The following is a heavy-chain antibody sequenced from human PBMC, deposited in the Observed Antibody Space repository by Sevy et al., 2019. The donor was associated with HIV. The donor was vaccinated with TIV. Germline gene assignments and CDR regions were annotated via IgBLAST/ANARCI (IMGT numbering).Heavy chain of an antibody. D-gene: IGHD2-2*01. J-gene: IGHJ5*02. V-gene: IGHV3-33*01. CDR1: GFTLSSYG. CDR3: ARAPGYCTSTNCYDWFDP. Sequence: GGSLRLSGEASGFTLSSYGMTWVGRAPGKGLKWVPVIGNDGINQYYADSLEGRFTFSRDNSTNTLYLQMNSLRAEDTAVYYCARAPGYCTSTNCYDWFDPWGHGTLVTVSS. CDR2: IGNDGINQ.